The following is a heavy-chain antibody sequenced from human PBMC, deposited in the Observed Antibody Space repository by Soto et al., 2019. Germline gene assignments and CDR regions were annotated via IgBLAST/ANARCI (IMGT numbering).Heavy chain of an antibody. CDR2: IYYSGST. J-gene: IGHJ3*02. V-gene: IGHV4-31*03. Sequence: QVQLQESGPGLVKPSQTLSLTCTVSGGSISSGGYYWSWIRRHPGKGLEWIGYIYYSGSTYYNPYLKSRVTISVDTYKKHFSLKLSSVTAADTAVYYCASDRPHYYGSGKGAFDIWGQGTMVTVSS. D-gene: IGHD3-10*01. CDR3: ASDRPHYYGSGKGAFDI. CDR1: GGSISSGGYY.